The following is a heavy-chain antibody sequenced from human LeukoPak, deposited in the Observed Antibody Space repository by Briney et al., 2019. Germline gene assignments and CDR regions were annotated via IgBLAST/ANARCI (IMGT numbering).Heavy chain of an antibody. CDR2: ISWNSGSI. Sequence: GGSPRLSCAASGFTFDDYAMHWVRQAPGKGLEWVSGISWNSGSIGYADSVKGRFTISRDNAKNSLYLQMNSLRAEDTALYYCAKDISYDILTGYPSYWGQGTLVTVSS. D-gene: IGHD3-9*01. V-gene: IGHV3-9*01. CDR1: GFTFDDYA. J-gene: IGHJ4*02. CDR3: AKDISYDILTGYPSY.